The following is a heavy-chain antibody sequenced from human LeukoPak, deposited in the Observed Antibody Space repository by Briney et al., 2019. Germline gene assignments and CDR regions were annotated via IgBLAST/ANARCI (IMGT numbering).Heavy chain of an antibody. CDR2: MYYSGST. D-gene: IGHD3-16*01. CDR1: GGSISSSNYY. J-gene: IGHJ2*01. Sequence: SETLSLTCTVSGGSISSSNYYWGWIRQPPGKGLEWIGSMYYSGSTYYNPSLKSRVTISVDTSKIQFSLKLSSVIAADTAVYYCARHHWGSDGHWYFDLWGRGTLVTVSS. V-gene: IGHV4-39*01. CDR3: ARHHWGSDGHWYFDL.